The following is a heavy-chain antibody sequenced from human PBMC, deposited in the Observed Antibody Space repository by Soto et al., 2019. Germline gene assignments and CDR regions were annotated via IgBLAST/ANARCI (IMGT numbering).Heavy chain of an antibody. D-gene: IGHD6-13*01. Sequence: PSETLSLTCAVYGGSSSGYYWSWIRQPPGKGLEWIGEINHSGSTNYNPSLKSRVTISVDTSKNQFSLKLSSVTAADTAVYYCARVGAAAGRKGGWFDPWGQGTLVTVSS. CDR2: INHSGST. J-gene: IGHJ5*02. V-gene: IGHV4-34*01. CDR3: ARVGAAAGRKGGWFDP. CDR1: GGSSSGYY.